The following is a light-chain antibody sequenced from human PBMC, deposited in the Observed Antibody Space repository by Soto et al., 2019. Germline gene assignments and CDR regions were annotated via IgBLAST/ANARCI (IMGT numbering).Light chain of an antibody. CDR2: DAS. CDR3: QRRSNWLIT. V-gene: IGKV3-11*01. Sequence: EIVLTQSPATLSLAPGERATLSCRDSQSVSSYLAWYQQKPGQAPRLLIYDASNRATDIPARFSGSEYGTDVTLPLSSVEPEDFALRYCQRRSNWLITFGQGIRREIK. J-gene: IGKJ5*01. CDR1: QSVSSY.